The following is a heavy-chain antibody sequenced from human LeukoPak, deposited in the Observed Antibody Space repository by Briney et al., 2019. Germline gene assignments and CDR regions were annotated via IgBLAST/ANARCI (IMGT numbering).Heavy chain of an antibody. D-gene: IGHD3-10*01. V-gene: IGHV3-7*02. J-gene: IGHJ4*02. CDR2: RKQDGSEK. CDR1: GFTFRRYW. Sequence: GGSLRLSCAAYGFTFRRYWMSWARQASGKGLEWVANRKQDGSEKYYVDSVKGRFTISRDNAKNSLYLQMNSLRAEDTAVYYCVGLGENYWGQGTLVTVSS. CDR3: VGLGENY.